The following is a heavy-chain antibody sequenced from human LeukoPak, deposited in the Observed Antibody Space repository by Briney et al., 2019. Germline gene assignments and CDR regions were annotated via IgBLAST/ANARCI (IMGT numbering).Heavy chain of an antibody. J-gene: IGHJ4*02. CDR2: ISAYNGNT. Sequence: ASVKVSCKASGYTFTSYGISWVRQAPRQGLEWMGWISAYNGNTNYAQKLQGRVTMTTDTSTSTAYMELRSLRSDDTAVYYCARAERGYYYDSSGYYYLPYFDYWGQGTLVTVSS. D-gene: IGHD3-22*01. V-gene: IGHV1-18*01. CDR3: ARAERGYYYDSSGYYYLPYFDY. CDR1: GYTFTSYG.